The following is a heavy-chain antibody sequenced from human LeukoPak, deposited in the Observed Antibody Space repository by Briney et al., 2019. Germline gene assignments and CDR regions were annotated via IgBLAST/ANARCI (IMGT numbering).Heavy chain of an antibody. J-gene: IGHJ4*02. CDR1: GGTFSSYA. Sequence: GASVKVSCKASGGTFSSYAISWVRQAPGQGLEWMGGIIPIFGTANYAQKFQGRVTITADESTSTAYMELSSLRSEDTAVYYCARDACGGDCPGFYWGQGTLVTVSS. CDR2: IIPIFGTA. CDR3: ARDACGGDCPGFY. D-gene: IGHD2-21*02. V-gene: IGHV1-69*13.